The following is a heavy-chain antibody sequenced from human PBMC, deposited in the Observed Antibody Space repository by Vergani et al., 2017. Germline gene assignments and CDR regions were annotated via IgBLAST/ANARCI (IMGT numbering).Heavy chain of an antibody. CDR2: ISSSSSTI. CDR1: GFTFSSYS. Sequence: EVQLVESGGGLVQPGGSLRLSCAASGFTFSSYSMNWVRQAPGKGLEWVSYISSSSSTIYYADSVKGRFTISRDNAKNSLYLQMNSLRAEDTAVYYCARDGSGPYCSCGSCYSRGLYYYYGMDVWGQ. J-gene: IGHJ6*02. CDR3: ARDGSGPYCSCGSCYSRGLYYYYGMDV. V-gene: IGHV3-48*01. D-gene: IGHD2-15*01.